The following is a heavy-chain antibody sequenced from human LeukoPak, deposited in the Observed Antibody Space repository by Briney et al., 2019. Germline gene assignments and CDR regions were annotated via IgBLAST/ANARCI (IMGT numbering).Heavy chain of an antibody. V-gene: IGHV3-7*03. CDR2: IKEDGSEK. CDR3: ARDAKWFDP. CDR1: GFTFSDFW. Sequence: GRSLRLSCAASGFTFSDFWMSWVRQAPGKGLEWVANIKEDGSEKNCVDSVKGRFTISRDNAKNSLYLQMNSLRAEDTAVYYCARDAKWFDPWGQGTLVTVSS. J-gene: IGHJ5*02.